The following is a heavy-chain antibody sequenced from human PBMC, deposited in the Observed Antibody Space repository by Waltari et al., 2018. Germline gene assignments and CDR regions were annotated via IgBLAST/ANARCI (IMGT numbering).Heavy chain of an antibody. V-gene: IGHV3-74*01. CDR1: GFTFNRFW. CDR3: ANTQLRPSNWFDP. CDR2: INNDGTTT. D-gene: IGHD1-1*01. J-gene: IGHJ5*02. Sequence: EVQLVESGGGSVQPGGSLRLSCAASGFTFNRFWMHWVRQSPGKGLMWVPLINNDGTTTSYADSVLGRVTISRENAKNTLYLQMDRLRLDDTAVYYCANTQLRPSNWFDPWGQGTLVTVSS.